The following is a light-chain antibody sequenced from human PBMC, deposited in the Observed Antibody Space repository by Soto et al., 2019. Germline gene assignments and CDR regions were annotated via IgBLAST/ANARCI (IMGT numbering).Light chain of an antibody. CDR1: SSNIGAGYD. CDR3: QSYDSSLSAL. J-gene: IGLJ3*02. V-gene: IGLV1-40*01. CDR2: GNS. Sequence: QSVLTQPPSVSGAPGQRVTISCTGSSSNIGAGYDVHWYQQLPGTAPKLLTYGNSNRPSGVPDRFSGSKSGTSASLAITGLQAEDEADYYCQSYDSSLSALFGGGTKLPVL.